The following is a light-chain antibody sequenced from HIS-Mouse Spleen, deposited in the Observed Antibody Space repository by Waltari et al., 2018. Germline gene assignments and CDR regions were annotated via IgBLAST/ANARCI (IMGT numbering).Light chain of an antibody. CDR2: KDS. Sequence: SYELTQPPSVSVSPGQTARITCSGDALPKQYAYWYQQKPGQAPVLVIYKDSERPSGIREVFSGSSSGTTVTLTISGVQAEDEADYYCQSADSSGTYVVFGGGTKLTVL. V-gene: IGLV3-25*03. J-gene: IGLJ2*01. CDR3: QSADSSGTYVV. CDR1: ALPKQY.